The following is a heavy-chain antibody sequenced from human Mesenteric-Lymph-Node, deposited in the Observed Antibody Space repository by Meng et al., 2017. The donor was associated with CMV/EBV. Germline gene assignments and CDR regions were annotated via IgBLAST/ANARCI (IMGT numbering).Heavy chain of an antibody. CDR2: INSDGSST. D-gene: IGHD2-2*01. CDR1: GFTFSSYW. CDR3: ARADTVVPATSYYYYGMDV. V-gene: IGHV3-74*01. J-gene: IGHJ6*02. Sequence: GGSLKISCAASGFTFSSYWMHWVRQAPGKGLVWVSRINSDGSSTSYADSVKGRFTISRDNAKNTLYLQMNSLRAEDTAVYYCARADTVVPATSYYYYGMDVWGQGTTVTVSS.